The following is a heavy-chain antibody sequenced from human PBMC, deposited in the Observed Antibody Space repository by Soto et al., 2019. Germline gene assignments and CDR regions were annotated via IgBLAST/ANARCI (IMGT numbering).Heavy chain of an antibody. D-gene: IGHD2-21*01. Sequence: ASVKVSCKASGYTFTSYAISWVRQAPGQGLEWMGWISAYNGNTNDAQKLQGRVTMTTDTSTSTAYRELRSLRSDAPAVYYCARGPRKLAYCGGDCGFDIWGQGTMVTVSS. CDR2: ISAYNGNT. J-gene: IGHJ3*02. CDR1: GYTFTSYA. V-gene: IGHV1-18*01. CDR3: ARGPRKLAYCGGDCGFDI.